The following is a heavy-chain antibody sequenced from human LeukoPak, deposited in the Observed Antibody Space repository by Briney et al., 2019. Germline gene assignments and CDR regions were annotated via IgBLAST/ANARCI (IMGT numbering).Heavy chain of an antibody. CDR2: ISDYNGST. CDR3: ARDRWTYYYDSSGRCDY. J-gene: IGHJ4*02. CDR1: GYTFINYG. Sequence: ASVKVSCKPSGYTFINYGISWVRQAPGQGLEWMGRISDYNGSTKYAQNLQGRVTMTTDTSTSTAYMELRSLRSDDTAVYYCARDRWTYYYDSSGRCDYWGQGTLVTVSS. V-gene: IGHV1-18*01. D-gene: IGHD3-22*01.